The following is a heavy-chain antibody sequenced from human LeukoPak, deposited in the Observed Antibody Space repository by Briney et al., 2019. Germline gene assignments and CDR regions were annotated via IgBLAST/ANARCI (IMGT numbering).Heavy chain of an antibody. CDR3: ARHEVYSYAFAY. CDR1: GGSISSYY. D-gene: IGHD5-18*01. CDR2: IYYSGST. V-gene: IGHV4-59*08. Sequence: SETLSLTCTVSGGSISSYYWSWIRQPPGKGLEWIGYIYYSGSTNYNASLKSRLTISADTSKNQFSLKLSSVTAADTAVYFCARHEVYSYAFAYWGQGTLVTVSS. J-gene: IGHJ4*02.